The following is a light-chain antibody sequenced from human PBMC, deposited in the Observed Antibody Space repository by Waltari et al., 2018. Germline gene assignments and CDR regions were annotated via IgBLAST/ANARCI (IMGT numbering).Light chain of an antibody. V-gene: IGLV2-14*03. Sequence: QSALTQPASVSGSPGQSITISCTGTSSDVGGYNYVSWYQQPPGKAPKLMIYDVSNRPSWVSNRFSGSKSGNTAFLTISGLQAGDEADYYCSSYTTSTTYVEFGGGTKLTVL. CDR2: DVS. CDR3: SSYTTSTTYVE. CDR1: SSDVGGYNY. J-gene: IGLJ2*01.